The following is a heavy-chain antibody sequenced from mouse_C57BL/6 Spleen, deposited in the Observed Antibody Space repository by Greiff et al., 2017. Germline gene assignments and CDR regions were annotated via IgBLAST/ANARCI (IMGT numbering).Heavy chain of an antibody. J-gene: IGHJ3*01. CDR2: IDPETGGT. CDR3: TRYSNVFAY. Sequence: QVHVKQSGAELVRPGASVTLSCKASGYTFTDYEMHWVKQTPVHGLEWIGAIDPETGGTAYNQKFKGKAILTADKSSSTAYMELRSLTSEDSAVYYCTRYSNVFAYWGQGTLVTVSA. CDR1: GYTFTDYE. V-gene: IGHV1-15*01. D-gene: IGHD2-5*01.